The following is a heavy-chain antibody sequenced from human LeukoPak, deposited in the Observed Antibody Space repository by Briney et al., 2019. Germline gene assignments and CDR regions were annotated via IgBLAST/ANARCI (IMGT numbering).Heavy chain of an antibody. CDR3: ARECNSIGGGGWYGALGY. J-gene: IGHJ4*02. CDR2: IIPIFGTA. CDR1: GGTFSSYA. Sequence: ASVKVSCKASGGTFSSYAISWVRQAPGQGLEWMGGIIPIFGTANYAQKFQGRVTITADESTSTAYIELSSLRSEDTAVYYCARECNSIGGGGWYGALGYWGQETLVTVSS. D-gene: IGHD6-19*01. V-gene: IGHV1-69*01.